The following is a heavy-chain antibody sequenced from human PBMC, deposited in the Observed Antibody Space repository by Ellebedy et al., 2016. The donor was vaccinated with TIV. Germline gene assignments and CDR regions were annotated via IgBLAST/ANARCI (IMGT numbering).Heavy chain of an antibody. V-gene: IGHV1-2*02. Sequence: ASVKVSCXASGYTFTGYYMHWVRQAPGQGLEWMGWINPNSGGTNYAQKFQGRVTMTRDTSISTAYMELSRLRSDDTAVYYCARTQLKIVLMVYAISGAFDYWGQGTLVTVSS. J-gene: IGHJ4*02. CDR2: INPNSGGT. CDR1: GYTFTGYY. D-gene: IGHD2-8*01. CDR3: ARTQLKIVLMVYAISGAFDY.